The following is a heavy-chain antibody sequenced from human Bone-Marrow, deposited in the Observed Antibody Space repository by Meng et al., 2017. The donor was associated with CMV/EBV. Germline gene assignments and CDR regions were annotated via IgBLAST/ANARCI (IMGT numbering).Heavy chain of an antibody. CDR3: ARDKWLRLRYFDY. V-gene: IGHV1-2*02. J-gene: IGHJ4*02. D-gene: IGHD5-12*01. CDR1: GYTFTGYY. CDR2: INPNSGGT. Sequence: ASVKVSCKASGYTFTGYYMHWVRQAPGQGLEWMGWINPNSGGTNYAQKFQGRVTMTRDTSISTAYMELSRLRSDDTAVYYCARDKWLRLRYFDYWGQGTLVTFYS.